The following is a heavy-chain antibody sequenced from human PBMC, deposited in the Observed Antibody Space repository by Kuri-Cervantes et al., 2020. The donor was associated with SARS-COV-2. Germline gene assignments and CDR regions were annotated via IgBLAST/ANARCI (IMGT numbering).Heavy chain of an antibody. D-gene: IGHD1-26*01. CDR3: ARASLQEYSGSYFHYFDY. CDR2: ISSSSTI. J-gene: IGHJ4*02. V-gene: IGHV3-69-1*02. CDR1: GFTFSSYG. Sequence: GESLKISCAASGFTFSSYGMNWVRQAPGKGLEWVSSISSSSTIYYADSVKGRFTISRDNAKNSLYLQMNSLRAEDTAVYYCARASLQEYSGSYFHYFDYWGQGTLVTVSS.